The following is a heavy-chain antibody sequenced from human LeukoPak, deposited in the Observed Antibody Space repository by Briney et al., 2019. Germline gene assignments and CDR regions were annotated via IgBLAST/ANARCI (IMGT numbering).Heavy chain of an antibody. CDR2: INPNTGDT. CDR1: GYTFTAYY. CDR3: GRGNKSFDP. J-gene: IGHJ5*02. Sequence: EASVKVSCTASGYTFTAYYVHWVRQAPGQGLEWIGWINPNTGDTNYAPKFQGRVTMIKDTSTNSAYMELNKLTSDDTAVYYCGRGNKSFDPWGQGTLVTVSS. V-gene: IGHV1-2*02.